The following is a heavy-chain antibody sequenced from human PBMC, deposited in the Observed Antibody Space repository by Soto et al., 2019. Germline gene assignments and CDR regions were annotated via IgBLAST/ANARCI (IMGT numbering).Heavy chain of an antibody. CDR2: IYSGGST. J-gene: IGHJ4*02. D-gene: IGHD6-13*01. CDR1: GFTVSSNY. CDR3: ARESSSWLYFDY. Sequence: GGSLRLSCAASGFTVSSNYMSWVRQAPGKGLEWVSVIYSGGSTYYADSVKGRFTISRDNSKNTLYLQMNSLRAEDTAVYYCARESSSWLYFDYWGQGTLVTVSS. V-gene: IGHV3-53*01.